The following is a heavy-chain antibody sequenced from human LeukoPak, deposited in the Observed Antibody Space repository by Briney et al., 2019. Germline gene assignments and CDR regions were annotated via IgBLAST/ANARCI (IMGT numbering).Heavy chain of an antibody. D-gene: IGHD6-13*01. J-gene: IGHJ3*02. CDR2: SSVANGNT. Sequence: ASVNVSCTASGYIFTRYTIHWVRQAPGQRLEWMGWSSVANGNTKYSQEFQGRVTITRDTSASTADMELSSLTSEDMAVYYCARGSSSGSDYGAFGIWGQGTVVTVSS. CDR3: ARGSSSGSDYGAFGI. CDR1: GYIFTRYT. V-gene: IGHV1-3*02.